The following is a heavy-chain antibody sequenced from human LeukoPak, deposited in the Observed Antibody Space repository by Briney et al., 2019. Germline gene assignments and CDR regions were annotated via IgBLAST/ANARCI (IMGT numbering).Heavy chain of an antibody. V-gene: IGHV4-39*07. D-gene: IGHD6-25*01. Sequence: SETLSLTCTVSGGSISSSSYYWGWIRQPPGKGLEWIGSIYYSGSTYYNPSLKSRVTISVDTSKNQFSLKMNSVTAADTAVYYRARERQRRDLDYWGQGTLVTVSS. CDR2: IYYSGST. J-gene: IGHJ4*02. CDR1: GGSISSSSYY. CDR3: ARERQRRDLDY.